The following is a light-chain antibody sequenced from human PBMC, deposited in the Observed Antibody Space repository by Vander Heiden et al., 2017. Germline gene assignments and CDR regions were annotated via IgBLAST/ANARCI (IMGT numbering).Light chain of an antibody. Sequence: EIVLTQSPGTLSLSPGERATLSCRASQSVSSSYLAWYQQKPGQAPRLLIYGASSRATGIPDRFSGSGSGTDFTLTISRLEPEDFAVYYCQQYGSSLFTFGHGTKVEIK. CDR3: QQYGSSLFT. J-gene: IGKJ3*01. CDR1: QSVSSSY. CDR2: GAS. V-gene: IGKV3-20*01.